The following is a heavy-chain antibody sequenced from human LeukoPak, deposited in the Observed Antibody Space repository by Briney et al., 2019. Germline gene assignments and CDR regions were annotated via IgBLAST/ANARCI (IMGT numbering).Heavy chain of an antibody. CDR2: ITPIIDVS. V-gene: IGHV1-69*02. D-gene: IGHD1-26*01. CDR3: ARVNLRGSRYNWFDP. CDR1: GGTLNSHI. J-gene: IGHJ5*02. Sequence: SVKVSCKASGGTLNSHIFTWVRQAPGQGLEGRGKITPIIDVSKYAQKFQGRLTITADKATATVYMELSGLKSEDTGVYYCARVNLRGSRYNWFDPWGQGALVSVSS.